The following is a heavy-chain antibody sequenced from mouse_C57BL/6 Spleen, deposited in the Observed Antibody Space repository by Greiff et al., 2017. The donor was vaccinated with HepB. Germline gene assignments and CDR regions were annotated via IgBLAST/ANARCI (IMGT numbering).Heavy chain of an antibody. CDR3: ARSGGYGSSYYAMDY. D-gene: IGHD1-1*01. J-gene: IGHJ4*01. V-gene: IGHV14-3*01. CDR2: IDPANGNT. Sequence: EVKLVESVAELVRPGASVKLSCTASGFNIKNTYMHWVKQRPEQGLEWIGRIDPANGNTKYAPKFQGKATITADTSSNTAYLQLSSLTSEDTAIYYCARSGGYGSSYYAMDYWGQGTSVTVSS. CDR1: GFNIKNTY.